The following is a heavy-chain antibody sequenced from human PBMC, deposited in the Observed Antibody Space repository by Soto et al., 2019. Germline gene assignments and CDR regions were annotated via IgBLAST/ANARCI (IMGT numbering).Heavy chain of an antibody. CDR2: IYYTGST. CDR3: ARYRREAVAGYTLDN. J-gene: IGHJ4*02. D-gene: IGHD6-13*01. CDR1: GGSVNTAPYH. Sequence: PSETLSLTCTVSGGSVNTAPYHWSWIRQSPRNGLEWIGNIYYTGSTNYNPSFESRVAISLDTSNNQFSLRLTSLTAADTAVYFCARYRREAVAGYTLDNWGQGILVTVSS. V-gene: IGHV4-61*01.